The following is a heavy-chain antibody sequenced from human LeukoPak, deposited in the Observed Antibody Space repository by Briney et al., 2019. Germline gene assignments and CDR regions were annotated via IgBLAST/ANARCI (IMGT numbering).Heavy chain of an antibody. D-gene: IGHD4-11*01. V-gene: IGHV1-46*01. J-gene: IGHJ4*02. CDR2: IDPSGGSS. CDR3: ARALTTTSRNDC. CDR1: GYTFTSYY. Sequence: ASVKVSCQASGYTFTSYYMHWVRQAPGQGLEWMGIIDPSGGSSSYAHKFQGRVTMTRDTSTSTVYMELSSLRSEDTAVYYCARALTTTSRNDCWGQGTLVTVSS.